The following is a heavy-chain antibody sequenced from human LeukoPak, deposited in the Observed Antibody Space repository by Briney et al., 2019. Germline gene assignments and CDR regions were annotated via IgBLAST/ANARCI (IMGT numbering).Heavy chain of an antibody. J-gene: IGHJ4*02. V-gene: IGHV3-23*01. CDR2: ICGDGGST. CDR3: ARRVGATPDY. CDR1: GFTFSTYV. Sequence: GGSLRLSCAASGFTFSTYVMTWVRQAPGKGLEWVSAICGDGGSTYYAYSVSGGFTISRDNSNNTSFLQSNRPAADATALYYCARRVGATPDYWGRGTLVTVSS. D-gene: IGHD1-26*01.